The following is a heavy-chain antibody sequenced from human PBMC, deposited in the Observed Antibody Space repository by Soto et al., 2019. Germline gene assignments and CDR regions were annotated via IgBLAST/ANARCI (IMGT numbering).Heavy chain of an antibody. CDR2: INPNSGGT. CDR3: ARGSRVGQSVISQDFFAL. J-gene: IGHJ2*01. CDR1: GYAFSNYF. Sequence: VASVKVSCKASGYAFSNYFIYWIRQAPGQGLECMGWINPNSGGTVYAQKFQGRVTMTRDMSVDTAYMELSSLRYDDTAVYYCARGSRVGQSVISQDFFALRGRGTLGTVSS. V-gene: IGHV1-2*02.